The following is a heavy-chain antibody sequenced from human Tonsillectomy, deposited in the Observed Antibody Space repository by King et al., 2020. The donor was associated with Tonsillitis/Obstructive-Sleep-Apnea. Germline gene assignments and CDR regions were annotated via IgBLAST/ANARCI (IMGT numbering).Heavy chain of an antibody. CDR2: ISINSTYT. J-gene: IGHJ6*04. CDR1: GFTFSDSY. CDR3: ARDDELDV. Sequence: VQLVESGGGLVKPGGSLRLSCAASGFTFSDSYMSWIRQAPGKGLDWVSYISINSTYTNYADSVKGRFTISRDNAKKALYLQMNRLRAEDTAVYYCARDDELDVWGKGTTVTVSS. V-gene: IGHV3-11*05.